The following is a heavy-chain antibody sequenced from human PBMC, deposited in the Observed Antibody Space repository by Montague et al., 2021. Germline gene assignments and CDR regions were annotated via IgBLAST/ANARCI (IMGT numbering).Heavy chain of an antibody. V-gene: IGHV3-53*01. J-gene: IGHJ4*02. CDR2: IYTGNMT. Sequence: SLRLFCAVSGFTVSSNYMSWAPQPQGKGLEWFPFIYTGNMTNNPDPLRGRFTIPRDNSKNTLHLQMNSLRVEDTAVYYCARDVPYSSGWYQDSWGQGTLVIVSS. CDR3: ARDVPYSSGWYQDS. D-gene: IGHD6-19*01. CDR1: GFTVSSNY.